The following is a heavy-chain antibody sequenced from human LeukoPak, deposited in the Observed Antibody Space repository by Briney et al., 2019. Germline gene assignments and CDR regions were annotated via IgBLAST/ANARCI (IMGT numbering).Heavy chain of an antibody. D-gene: IGHD6-13*01. Sequence: ASVKVSCKASGYTLTDHYIHWVRQAPGQGLDGMGRISPNSGVANYAQKFQGRVTMTRDTSISTAYMELSSLTSDDTAVYYCARGAAVGQTRDYWGQGTLVTVSS. V-gene: IGHV1-2*06. J-gene: IGHJ4*02. CDR3: ARGAAVGQTRDY. CDR2: ISPNSGVA. CDR1: GYTLTDHY.